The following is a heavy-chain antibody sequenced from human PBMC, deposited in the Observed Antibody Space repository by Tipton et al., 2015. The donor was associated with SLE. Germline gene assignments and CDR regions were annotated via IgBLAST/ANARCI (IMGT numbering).Heavy chain of an antibody. Sequence: GSLRLSCSASGFTFSSYAMHWVRQAPGKGLEYVSAISSNGGSTYYADSLKGRFTISRDNSKNTLYLQMNSLRAEDTAVFYCARVEDYDSSGYRYFDLWGRGTLVTVSS. J-gene: IGHJ2*01. CDR3: ARVEDYDSSGYRYFDL. D-gene: IGHD3-22*01. CDR1: GFTFSSYA. V-gene: IGHV3-64*04. CDR2: ISSNGGST.